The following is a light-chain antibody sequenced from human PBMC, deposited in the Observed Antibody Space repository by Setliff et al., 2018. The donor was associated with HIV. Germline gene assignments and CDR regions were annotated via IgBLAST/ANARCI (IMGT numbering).Light chain of an antibody. J-gene: IGLJ2*01. CDR3: CSYAGSYTVL. V-gene: IGLV2-11*01. CDR1: SSDVGGYNY. Sequence: QSVLTQPRSVSGSPGQSVTMSCTGTSSDVGGYNYVSWYHQHPGKAPKLMIYDVSKRPSGVPDRFSGSKSGNTAFLTISGLQGEDEADYYCCSYAGSYTVLFGGGTKVTVL. CDR2: DVS.